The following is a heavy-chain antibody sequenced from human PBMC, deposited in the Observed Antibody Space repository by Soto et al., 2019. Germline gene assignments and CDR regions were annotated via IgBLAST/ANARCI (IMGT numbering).Heavy chain of an antibody. CDR2: INHSGST. Sequence: PSETLSLTCAVYGGSFSGYYWRWIRQPPGKGLAWIGEINHSGSTNYNPSLKSRVTISVDTSKNQFSLKLSSVTAADTAVYYCARKRSYYDILSGHRPYSGMDVWGQGTRVTVSS. D-gene: IGHD3-9*01. V-gene: IGHV4-34*01. J-gene: IGHJ6*02. CDR3: ARKRSYYDILSGHRPYSGMDV. CDR1: GGSFSGYY.